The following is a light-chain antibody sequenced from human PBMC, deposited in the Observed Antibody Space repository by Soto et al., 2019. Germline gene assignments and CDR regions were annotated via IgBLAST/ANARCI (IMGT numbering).Light chain of an antibody. CDR1: QSISSW. V-gene: IGKV1-5*01. Sequence: DIQMTQSPSTLSASVGDRVTITCRASQSISSWLAWYQQKPGKAHKLLIYDASSLESGVPSRFSGSGSGTEFTLTIRSLQPDDFATYYCQQYNSYPWTFGQGTKVDIK. CDR3: QQYNSYPWT. J-gene: IGKJ1*01. CDR2: DAS.